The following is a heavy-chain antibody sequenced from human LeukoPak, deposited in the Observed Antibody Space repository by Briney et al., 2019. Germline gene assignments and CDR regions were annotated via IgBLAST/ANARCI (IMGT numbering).Heavy chain of an antibody. CDR1: GGSISSGDYY. J-gene: IGHJ4*02. D-gene: IGHD6-19*01. CDR3: ARHDSSGILDY. Sequence: PSETLSLTCTVSGGSISSGDYYWSWVRQPPGKGLEWIGYIYYSGSTYYNPSLKSRVTISVDTSKNQFSLKLSSVTAADTAVYYCARHDSSGILDYWGQGTLVTVSS. CDR2: IYYSGST. V-gene: IGHV4-30-4*08.